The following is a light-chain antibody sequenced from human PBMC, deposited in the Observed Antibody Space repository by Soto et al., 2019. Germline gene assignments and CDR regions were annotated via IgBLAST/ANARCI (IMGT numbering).Light chain of an antibody. CDR1: QSVSST. J-gene: IGKJ5*01. Sequence: EIVMTQSPGTLSVSPGERATLSCRASQSVSSTLAWYQQKPGQAPSLLIYGASTRATGIPARFSGSGSGTDFILTITSLQSEDFAVYYCQQYSDWPPITFGQGTRLEIK. CDR3: QQYSDWPPIT. CDR2: GAS. V-gene: IGKV3-15*01.